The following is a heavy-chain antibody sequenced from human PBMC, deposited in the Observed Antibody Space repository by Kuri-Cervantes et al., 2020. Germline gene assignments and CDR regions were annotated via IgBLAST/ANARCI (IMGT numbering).Heavy chain of an antibody. CDR1: GYTFTSYD. CDR3: ARVSSSWYQTGYYFDY. Sequence: ASVKVSCKASGYTFTSYDINWVRQATGQGLEWMGWMNPNSGNTGYAQKFQGRVTMTTDTSTSTAYMELRSLRSDDTAVYYCARVSSSWYQTGYYFDYWGQGTLVTVSS. D-gene: IGHD6-13*01. CDR2: MNPNSGNT. V-gene: IGHV1-8*01. J-gene: IGHJ4*02.